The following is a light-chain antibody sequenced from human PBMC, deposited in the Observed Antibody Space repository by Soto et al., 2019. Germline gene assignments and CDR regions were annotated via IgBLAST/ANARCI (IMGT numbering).Light chain of an antibody. V-gene: IGKV1-5*01. J-gene: IGKJ5*01. CDR2: DAS. CDR1: QSISRW. Sequence: DIQMTQSPSTLSSSVGDRVTITCRSSQSISRWLAWYQQKPGKAPKALIYDASTLRSGVPARFSGSGSGTDFTLTISSLEPEDFAVYYCQQRSNWPSITFGQGTRVEIK. CDR3: QQRSNWPSIT.